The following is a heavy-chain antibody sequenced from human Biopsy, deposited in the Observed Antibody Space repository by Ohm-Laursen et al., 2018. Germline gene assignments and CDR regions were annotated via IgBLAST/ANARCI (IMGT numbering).Heavy chain of an antibody. CDR2: IFNSANT. D-gene: IGHD3-22*01. Sequence: SQTLSLTCPVSGGSISSGGSYWSWIRQRPGKGLEWIGYIFNSANTYYNPSLKNLITISGDTSKNQFSLKLNSVTAADTAVYYCARGDYLDSNGYFWFDPWGQGTLVTVSS. CDR3: ARGDYLDSNGYFWFDP. V-gene: IGHV4-31*01. J-gene: IGHJ5*02. CDR1: GGSISSGGSY.